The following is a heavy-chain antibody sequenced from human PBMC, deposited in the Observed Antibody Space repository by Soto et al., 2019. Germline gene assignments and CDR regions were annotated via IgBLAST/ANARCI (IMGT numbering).Heavy chain of an antibody. D-gene: IGHD6-13*01. V-gene: IGHV3-33*01. CDR2: IWYDGSNK. CDR3: AVCEWQQLVRVPGSAYYYYGMDV. CDR1: GFTCSSYG. J-gene: IGHJ6*02. Sequence: QVQLVESGGGVVQPGRSLRLSCAASGFTCSSYGMHWVRQAPGKGLEWVAAIWYDGSNKYYADSVKGRFTISRDNSKNTLYLQNNRLRAEDTAVYYCAVCEWQQLVRVPGSAYYYYGMDVWCQGTTVTVSS.